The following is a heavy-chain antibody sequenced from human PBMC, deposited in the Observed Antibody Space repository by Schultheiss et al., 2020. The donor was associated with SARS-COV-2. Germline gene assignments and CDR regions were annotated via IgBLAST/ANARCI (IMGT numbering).Heavy chain of an antibody. J-gene: IGHJ2*01. Sequence: SVKVSCKASGGSFSTYGINWVRQAPGQAPEWMGVIIPIFSTPNYAPKFQGRVTITADKSTSTAYMELSSLRSEDTAVYYCARGDEGYSSSWYYWYFDLWGRGTLVTVSS. CDR3: ARGDEGYSSSWYYWYFDL. CDR2: IIPIFSTP. D-gene: IGHD6-13*01. CDR1: GGSFSTYG. V-gene: IGHV1-69*06.